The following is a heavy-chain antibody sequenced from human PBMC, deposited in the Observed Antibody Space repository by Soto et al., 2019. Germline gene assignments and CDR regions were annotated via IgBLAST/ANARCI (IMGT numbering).Heavy chain of an antibody. Sequence: PGGSLRLSCAASGFTFSSYWMSWVRQAPGKGLEWVANIKQDGSEKYFVDSVKGRFTISRDNAKNSLFLQMNSLRAEDTAVYYCARVRFVATADYWGQGTLVTVSS. CDR3: ARVRFVATADY. CDR1: GFTFSSYW. D-gene: IGHD3-3*01. CDR2: IKQDGSEK. V-gene: IGHV3-7*01. J-gene: IGHJ4*02.